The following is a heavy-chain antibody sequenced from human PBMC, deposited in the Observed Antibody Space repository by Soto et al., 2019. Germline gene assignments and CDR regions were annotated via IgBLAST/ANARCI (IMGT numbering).Heavy chain of an antibody. CDR1: GYSFTSYW. D-gene: IGHD1-1*01. Sequence: GESLKISCKGSGYSFTSYWIGWVRQMPGKGLEWMGIIYPGDSDTRYSPSFQGQVTNSAAKSISTAYLPWSSLKASDTAMYYCATTSKASPIQRYDRAPDYYYMDVWGKGTTVTVSS. CDR2: IYPGDSDT. CDR3: ATTSKASPIQRYDRAPDYYYMDV. J-gene: IGHJ6*03. V-gene: IGHV5-51*01.